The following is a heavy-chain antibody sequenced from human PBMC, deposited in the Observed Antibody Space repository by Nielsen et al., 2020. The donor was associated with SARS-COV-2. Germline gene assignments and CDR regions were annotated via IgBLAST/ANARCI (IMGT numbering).Heavy chain of an antibody. J-gene: IGHJ4*02. V-gene: IGHV1-3*01. CDR1: GYTFTSYA. Sequence: ASVKVSCKASGYTFTSYAMHWVRQAPGQRLEWMGWVNAGNGNTKYSQKFQGRVTITRDTSASTAYMELSSLRSEDTAVYYCATERQYSSAGVFDYWGQGTLVTVSS. CDR3: ATERQYSSAGVFDY. CDR2: VNAGNGNT. D-gene: IGHD6-19*01.